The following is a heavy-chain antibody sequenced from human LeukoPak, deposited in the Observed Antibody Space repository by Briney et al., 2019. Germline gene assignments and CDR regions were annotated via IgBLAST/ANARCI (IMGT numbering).Heavy chain of an antibody. CDR3: AREARGYSGYDDTPEAFDI. D-gene: IGHD5-12*01. J-gene: IGHJ3*02. Sequence: ASETLSFTCTGSGGSISSYYWSWIRQPPGKGLEWIGYIYYSGSTNYNPSLKSRATISVETYKNQFSLKLSSVTAADTAVYYCAREARGYSGYDDTPEAFDIWARETIVTLFS. CDR1: GGSISSYY. CDR2: IYYSGST. V-gene: IGHV4-59*01.